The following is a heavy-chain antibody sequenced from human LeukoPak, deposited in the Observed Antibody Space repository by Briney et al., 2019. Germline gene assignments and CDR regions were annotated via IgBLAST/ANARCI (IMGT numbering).Heavy chain of an antibody. Sequence: GGSLRLSCAASGFTFDDYAMHWVRQAPGKGLEWVSYITSSGSTIYYADSVKGRFTISRDNAKNSLYLQMNSLRAEDTAVYYCARGGGPAYVLRYFDWFPKVDYFDYWSQGTLVTVSS. CDR1: GFTFDDYA. CDR2: ITSSGSTI. V-gene: IGHV3-48*03. J-gene: IGHJ4*02. D-gene: IGHD3-9*01. CDR3: ARGGGPAYVLRYFDWFPKVDYFDY.